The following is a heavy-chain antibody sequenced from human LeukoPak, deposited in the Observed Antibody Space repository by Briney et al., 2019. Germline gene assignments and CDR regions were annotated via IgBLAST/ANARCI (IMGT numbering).Heavy chain of an antibody. CDR2: FDPEDGET. CDR1: GYTLTELS. V-gene: IGHV1-24*01. CDR3: ATGGPYSSSWPIYFDY. J-gene: IGHJ4*02. D-gene: IGHD6-13*01. Sequence: ASVKVSCKVSGYTLTELSMHWVRQAPGKGLEWMGGFDPEDGETIYAQKFQGRVTMTEDTSTDTAYMELSSLRSEDTAAYYCATGGPYSSSWPIYFDYWGQGTLVTVSS.